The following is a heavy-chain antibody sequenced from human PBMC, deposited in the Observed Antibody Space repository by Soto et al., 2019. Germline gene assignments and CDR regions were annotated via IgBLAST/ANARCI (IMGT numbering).Heavy chain of an antibody. CDR2: IYWDDDK. J-gene: IGHJ4*02. CDR3: VQGRGPFDF. V-gene: IGHV2-5*02. Sequence: QITLKESGRTLVKPTQTLTLTCTFSGFSLSTSGVGVGWIRQPPGKALEWLALIYWDDDKRYSPSLKSRLTITKDTSKNQVVLTMTNMDPVDTATYYCVQGRGPFDFWCQGTLVTVSS. CDR1: GFSLSTSGVG. D-gene: IGHD3-16*01.